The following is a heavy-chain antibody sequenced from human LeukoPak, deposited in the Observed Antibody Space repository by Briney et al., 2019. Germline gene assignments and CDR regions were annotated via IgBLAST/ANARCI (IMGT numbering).Heavy chain of an antibody. CDR3: AKQFPAAIYNWFDP. J-gene: IGHJ5*02. Sequence: GGSLRLSCAASGFTFSNYAMSWARQAPGKGLELVSAISGSGGSTYYADSVKGRFTISRDNSKNTLYLQMNSLRAEDTAVYYCAKQFPAAIYNWFDPWGQGTLVTVSS. D-gene: IGHD2-2*01. V-gene: IGHV3-23*01. CDR2: ISGSGGST. CDR1: GFTFSNYA.